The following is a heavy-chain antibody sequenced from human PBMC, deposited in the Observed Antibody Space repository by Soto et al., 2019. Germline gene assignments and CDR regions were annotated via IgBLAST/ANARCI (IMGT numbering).Heavy chain of an antibody. CDR2: ISYDGSNK. Sequence: GGSLRLSCAASGFTFSSYGMHWVRQAPGKGLEWVAVISYDGSNKYYADSVKGRFTISRDNSKNTLYLQMNSLRAEDTAVYYCAKALRGARNYYYYGMDVWGQGITVTVSS. V-gene: IGHV3-30*18. CDR3: AKALRGARNYYYYGMDV. CDR1: GFTFSSYG. D-gene: IGHD1-26*01. J-gene: IGHJ6*02.